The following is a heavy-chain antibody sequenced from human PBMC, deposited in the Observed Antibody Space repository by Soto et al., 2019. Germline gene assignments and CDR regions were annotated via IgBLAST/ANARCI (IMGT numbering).Heavy chain of an antibody. J-gene: IGHJ6*04. Sequence: DVHLVESGGGLVQPGQSLRLSCEVSGFTFSMYSMSWVRQAPGKGLEWVAKIPQEGGDGHYLDSVKGRFFISRDNAKNSLYLQMNNLRGEDTAIYYCARDHLILPAHDFFYGSDVWGKGATVTVSS. V-gene: IGHV3-7*03. CDR3: ARDHLILPAHDFFYGSDV. CDR1: GFTFSMYS. CDR2: IPQEGGDG. D-gene: IGHD2-15*01.